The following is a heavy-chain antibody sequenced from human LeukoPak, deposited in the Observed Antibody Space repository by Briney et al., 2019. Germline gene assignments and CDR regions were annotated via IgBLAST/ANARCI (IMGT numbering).Heavy chain of an antibody. CDR1: GFTFTTYW. J-gene: IGHJ6*02. Sequence: GGSLRLSCAASGFTFTTYWMSWVRQAPGKGLEWVATIKQDGSEKYYVDSVKGRITISRDDAKNSLYLQMNSLRAEDTAVYYCARDRPDTYYYYGMDVWGQGTTVTVSS. D-gene: IGHD3-9*01. CDR3: ARDRPDTYYYYGMDV. CDR2: IKQDGSEK. V-gene: IGHV3-7*01.